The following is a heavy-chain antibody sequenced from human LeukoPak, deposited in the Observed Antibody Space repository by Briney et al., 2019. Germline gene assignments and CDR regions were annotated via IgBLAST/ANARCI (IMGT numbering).Heavy chain of an antibody. D-gene: IGHD4-17*01. CDR2: ISYDGSNK. CDR3: AKDHGDYPSRYFDV. Sequence: GGSLRLSCAASGFTFSSYAMHWVRQAPGKGLEWVAVISYDGSNKYYADSVKGRFTISRDNSKNTLYLQMNSLRAEDTAVYYCAKDHGDYPSRYFDVWGRGTLVTVSS. CDR1: GFTFSSYA. V-gene: IGHV3-30-3*01. J-gene: IGHJ2*01.